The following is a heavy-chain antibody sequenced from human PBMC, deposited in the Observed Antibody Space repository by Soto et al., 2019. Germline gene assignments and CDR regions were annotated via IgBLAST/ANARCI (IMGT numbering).Heavy chain of an antibody. D-gene: IGHD2-2*02. J-gene: IGHJ5*02. CDR2: IIPIFGTA. Sequence: SVKVSCKASGGTFSSYAISWVRQAPGQGLEWMGGIIPIFGTANYAQKFQGRVTITADESTSTAYMELSSLRSEDTAAYYCARVVPAAISPNNWFDPWGQGTLVTVS. CDR1: GGTFSSYA. CDR3: ARVVPAAISPNNWFDP. V-gene: IGHV1-69*13.